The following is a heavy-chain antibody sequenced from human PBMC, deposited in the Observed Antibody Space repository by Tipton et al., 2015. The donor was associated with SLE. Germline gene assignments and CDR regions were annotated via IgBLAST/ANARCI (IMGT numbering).Heavy chain of an antibody. CDR3: ALQRGYSYGFDY. CDR2: IYGDGSST. D-gene: IGHD5-18*01. V-gene: IGHV3-23*03. CDR1: GFTVSSNY. J-gene: IGHJ4*02. Sequence: SLRLSCAASGFTVSSNYMSWVRQAPGKGLEWVSGIYGDGSSTYYADSVRGRFTISRDNSKNTLYLQMHSLRAEDTAVYYCALQRGYSYGFDYWGQGTLVTVSS.